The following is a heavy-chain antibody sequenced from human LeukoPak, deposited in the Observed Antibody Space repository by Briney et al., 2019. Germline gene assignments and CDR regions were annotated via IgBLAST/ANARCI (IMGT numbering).Heavy chain of an antibody. Sequence: ASVKVSWKASGYTFTSYYMHWVRQAPGQGLEWMGIINPSGGSTSYAQKFQGRVTMTRDTSTSTVYMELSSLRSEDTAVYYCARESASEGYFDYWGQGTLVTVSS. V-gene: IGHV1-46*01. J-gene: IGHJ4*02. CDR2: INPSGGST. CDR3: ARESASEGYFDY. CDR1: GYTFTSYY.